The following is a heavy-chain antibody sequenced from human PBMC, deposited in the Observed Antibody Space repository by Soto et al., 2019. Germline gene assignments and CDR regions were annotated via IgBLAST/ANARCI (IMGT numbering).Heavy chain of an antibody. J-gene: IGHJ4*02. Sequence: GGSLRLSCAASGFTVSSNYMSWVRQAPGKGLGWVSVIHSGGSTNYADSVKGRFTISRDNSKNTLYLQMNSLRAEDTAVYYCARVTSYSSSWEGYFDYWGQGTLVTVSS. D-gene: IGHD6-6*01. CDR2: IHSGGST. CDR3: ARVTSYSSSWEGYFDY. V-gene: IGHV3-53*01. CDR1: GFTVSSNY.